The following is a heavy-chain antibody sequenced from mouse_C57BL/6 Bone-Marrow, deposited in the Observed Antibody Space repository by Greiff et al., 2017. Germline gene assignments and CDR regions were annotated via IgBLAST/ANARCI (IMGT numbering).Heavy chain of an antibody. CDR1: GYTFTDYN. J-gene: IGHJ4*01. CDR3: ARHYGSSYKAMGY. Sequence: VQLKQSGPELVKPGASVKIPCKASGYTFTDYNMAWVKQSHGKSLEWIGDINPNNGGTIYNQKFKGKATLTVDKSYSTAYMELRSLTSEDTAVYYCARHYGSSYKAMGYWGQGPSATVSS. V-gene: IGHV1-18*01. CDR2: INPNNGGT. D-gene: IGHD1-1*01.